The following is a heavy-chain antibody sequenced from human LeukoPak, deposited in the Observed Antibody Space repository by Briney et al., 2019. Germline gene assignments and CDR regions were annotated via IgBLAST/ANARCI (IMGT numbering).Heavy chain of an antibody. J-gene: IGHJ4*02. D-gene: IGHD6-19*01. CDR1: GFTFSDHY. CDR2: STNKLNSYTT. CDR3: ARVSRRGWAYFDY. Sequence: GGSLRLSCAASGFTFSDHYMDWVRQAPGEGLEWVGRSTNKLNSYTTEYAASVKGRFTISRDDSKNSLYLQMNSLKTEDTAVYYCARVSRRGWAYFDYWGQGTLVTVSS. V-gene: IGHV3-72*01.